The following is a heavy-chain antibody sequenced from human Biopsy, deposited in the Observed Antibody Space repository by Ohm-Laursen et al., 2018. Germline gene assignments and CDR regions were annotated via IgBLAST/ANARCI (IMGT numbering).Heavy chain of an antibody. J-gene: IGHJ5*02. CDR3: ARERDP. CDR2: IDTINGGA. CDR1: GYTFTDYY. Sequence: ASVKVSCKVSGYTFTDYYVHWVRQAPGHGLEWTGWIDTINGGARYAQKFQGRVTMTRDTSISTAYMELSRLTSDDTAVYYCARERDPWGQGTLVTVSS. V-gene: IGHV1-2*02.